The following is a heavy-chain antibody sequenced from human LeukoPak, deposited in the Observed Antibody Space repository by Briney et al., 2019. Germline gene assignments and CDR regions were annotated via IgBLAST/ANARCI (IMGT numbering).Heavy chain of an antibody. CDR1: GFTFSSYA. D-gene: IGHD6-19*01. V-gene: IGHV3-23*01. CDR3: AKRLVCSSGLYNIDY. J-gene: IGHJ4*02. CDR2: IVGSGGST. Sequence: PGGSLRLSCAASGFTFSSYAMSWVRQAPGKGLEWVSAIVGSGGSTYYADSVKGRFTISRDNSKNTLYLQMNSLRAEDTAVYYCAKRLVCSSGLYNIDYWGQGTLVTVSS.